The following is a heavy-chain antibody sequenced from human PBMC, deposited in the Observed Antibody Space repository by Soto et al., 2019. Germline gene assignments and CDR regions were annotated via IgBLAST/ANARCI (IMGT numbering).Heavy chain of an antibody. Sequence: QVQLQESGPGLVKPSQTLSLTCTVSDDSISSGGYYWSWIRQHPGKGLEWIGYIYGTGNMYYKSSLKSRLTFSVDTSKNHFSLQLTSVTAADTAVYYCARGTDTWFFALWGRGTLVTVSS. CDR1: DDSISSGGYY. D-gene: IGHD3-9*01. CDR2: IYGTGNM. J-gene: IGHJ2*01. CDR3: ARGTDTWFFAL. V-gene: IGHV4-31*03.